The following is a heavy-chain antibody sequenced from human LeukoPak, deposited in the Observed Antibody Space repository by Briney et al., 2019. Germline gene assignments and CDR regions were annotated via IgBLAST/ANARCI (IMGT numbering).Heavy chain of an antibody. J-gene: IGHJ3*02. CDR1: AGSISSGGYY. CDR3: ARGHGSGSPRGGAFDI. Sequence: SQTLSLTCTVSAGSISSGGYYWSWIRQPPGKGLEWIAYIYHSGSTYYNPSLQSRVTISVDRSKNQFSLKLSSVTAADTAVYYCARGHGSGSPRGGAFDIWGQGTMVTVSS. D-gene: IGHD3-10*01. CDR2: IYHSGST. V-gene: IGHV4-30-2*01.